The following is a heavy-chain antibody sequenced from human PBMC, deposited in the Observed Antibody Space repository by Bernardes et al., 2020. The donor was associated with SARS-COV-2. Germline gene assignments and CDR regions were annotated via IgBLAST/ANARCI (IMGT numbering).Heavy chain of an antibody. CDR3: ARHRITIFGVGTYYYGMDV. CDR1: GYSFTSYW. CDR2: IYPGDSDT. D-gene: IGHD3-3*01. Sequence: GESLKISSNGAGYSFTSYWIGWVRPMPGKGLEWMGIIYPGDSDTRYSPSFQGQVTISADKSISTAYLQWSSLKASDTAMYYCARHRITIFGVGTYYYGMDVWGQGTTVTVSS. J-gene: IGHJ6*02. V-gene: IGHV5-51*01.